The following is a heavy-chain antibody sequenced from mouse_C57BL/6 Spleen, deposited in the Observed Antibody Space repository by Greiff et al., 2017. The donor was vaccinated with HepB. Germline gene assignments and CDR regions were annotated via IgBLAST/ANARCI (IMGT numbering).Heavy chain of an antibody. CDR3: ARESVLRYGTSYFDV. J-gene: IGHJ1*03. V-gene: IGHV3-1*01. D-gene: IGHD1-1*01. CDR1: GYSITSGYD. CDR2: ISYSGST. Sequence: EVQGVESGPGMVKPSQSLSLTCTVTGYSITSGYDWHWIRHFPGNKLEWMGYISYSGSTNYNPSLKSRISITHDTSKNHFFLKLNSVTTEDTATYYCARESVLRYGTSYFDVWGTGTTVTVSS.